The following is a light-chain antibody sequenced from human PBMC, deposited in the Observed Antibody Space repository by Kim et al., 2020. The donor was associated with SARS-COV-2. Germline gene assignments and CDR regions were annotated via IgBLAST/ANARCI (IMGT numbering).Light chain of an antibody. V-gene: IGLV1-44*01. CDR1: RSNVGRNY. CDR3: EAWDDSLNGQV. Sequence: QSVLIQPPSASGTPGQRVTISFSGGRSNVGRNYVYWFQHLPGTAPKLLIERNDQRPSGVPARFSGSKSGSSASLAISGLQPEANADYYCEAWDDSLNGQVFGGGTQLTVL. J-gene: IGLJ3*02. CDR2: RND.